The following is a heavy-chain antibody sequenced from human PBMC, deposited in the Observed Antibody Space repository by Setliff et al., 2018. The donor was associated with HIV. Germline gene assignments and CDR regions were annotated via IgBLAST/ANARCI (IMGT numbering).Heavy chain of an antibody. D-gene: IGHD3-3*01. Sequence: SETLSLTCAVYGGSFSGYYWSRIRQPPGKGLEWIGEINHSGSTNYNPSLKSRVTISVDTSKNQFSLKLSSVTAADTAVYYCAREQPYYNFWSGYYSNWFDPWGQGTLVTVS. CDR1: GGSFSGYY. J-gene: IGHJ5*02. CDR2: INHSGST. V-gene: IGHV4-34*01. CDR3: AREQPYYNFWSGYYSNWFDP.